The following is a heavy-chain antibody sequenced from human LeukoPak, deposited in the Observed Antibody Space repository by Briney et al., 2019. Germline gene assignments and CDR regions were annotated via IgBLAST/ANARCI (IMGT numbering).Heavy chain of an antibody. J-gene: IGHJ3*02. D-gene: IGHD4-17*01. CDR1: GFTVSSNY. V-gene: IGHV3-53*01. CDR3: ARDLFGYGDYPDAFDI. Sequence: QPGGSLRLSCAASGFTVSSNYMSWVRQAPGKGLEWVSVIYSGGSTYYADSVKGRFTISRDNSKNTLYLQMNSLRAEDTAVYYCARDLFGYGDYPDAFDIWGQGTMVTVSS. CDR2: IYSGGST.